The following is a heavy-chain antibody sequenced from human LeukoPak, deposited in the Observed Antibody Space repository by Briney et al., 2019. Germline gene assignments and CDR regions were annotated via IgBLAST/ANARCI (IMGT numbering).Heavy chain of an antibody. CDR2: ISWNSGSI. V-gene: IGHV3-9*01. D-gene: IGHD6-19*01. J-gene: IGHJ3*02. CDR3: AKEKVAVAGHYDAFDI. CDR1: GFTFDDYA. Sequence: GGSLRLSCAPSGFTFDDYAMHCVRQAPGKRLDRVSGISWNSGSIGYADSVKGRFTISRDNAKNSLYLQMNSLRAEDTALYYCAKEKVAVAGHYDAFDIWGQGTMVTVSS.